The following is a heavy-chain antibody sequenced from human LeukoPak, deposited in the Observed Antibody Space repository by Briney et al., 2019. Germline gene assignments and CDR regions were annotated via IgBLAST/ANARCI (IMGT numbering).Heavy chain of an antibody. CDR3: ATGYSSGWNGYYFDY. Sequence: PGESLQISCKASGYSFTSYWIGWVRPMPGKGLEWMGIIYPADSDTRYSPSFQGQVTISADKSITTAYLQWRSLKASDTAIYFCATGYSSGWNGYYFDYWGQGTPVTVSS. CDR1: GYSFTSYW. CDR2: IYPADSDT. J-gene: IGHJ4*02. V-gene: IGHV5-51*01. D-gene: IGHD6-19*01.